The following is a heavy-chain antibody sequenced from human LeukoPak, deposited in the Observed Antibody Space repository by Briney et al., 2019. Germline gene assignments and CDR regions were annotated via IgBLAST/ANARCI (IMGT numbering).Heavy chain of an antibody. CDR1: GFTFSSYA. D-gene: IGHD2-2*01. Sequence: GGSLRLSCAASGFTFSSYAMHWVRQAPGKGLEWVAVISYDGSNKYYADSVKGRFTISRDNSKNTLYLQMNSLRAEDTAVYYCAREVPAGDFDYWGQGTLVTVSS. CDR2: ISYDGSNK. CDR3: AREVPAGDFDY. V-gene: IGHV3-30*04. J-gene: IGHJ4*02.